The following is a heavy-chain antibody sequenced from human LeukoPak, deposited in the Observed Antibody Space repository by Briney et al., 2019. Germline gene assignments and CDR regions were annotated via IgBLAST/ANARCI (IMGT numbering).Heavy chain of an antibody. CDR2: IFYSGST. J-gene: IGHJ5*02. CDR3: ARAGPWQIDP. D-gene: IGHD3-10*01. CDR1: GGSISSSSYY. V-gene: IGHV4-61*05. Sequence: PSETLSLTCTVSGGSISSSSYYWGWIRQPPGKGREWIGHIFYSGSTNYNPSLKSRVTISVDRPKRQFSLKVTSVTAADTAIYYCARAGPWQIDPWGQGILVTVSS.